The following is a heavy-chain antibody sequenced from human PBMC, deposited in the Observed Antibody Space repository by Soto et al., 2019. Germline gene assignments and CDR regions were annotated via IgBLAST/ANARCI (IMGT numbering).Heavy chain of an antibody. V-gene: IGHV3-30*18. Sequence: PGGSLRLSCAASGFTFSSYGMHWVRQASGKGLEWVAVISYDGSNKYYADSVKGRFTISRDNSKNTLYLQMNSLRAEDTAVYYCAKSPGMYYYDSSGYYHYDYWGQGTLVTVSS. CDR1: GFTFSSYG. CDR2: ISYDGSNK. D-gene: IGHD3-22*01. J-gene: IGHJ4*02. CDR3: AKSPGMYYYDSSGYYHYDY.